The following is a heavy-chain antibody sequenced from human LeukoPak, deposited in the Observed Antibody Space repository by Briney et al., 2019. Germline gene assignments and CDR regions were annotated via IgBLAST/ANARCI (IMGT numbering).Heavy chain of an antibody. CDR3: ASVRGARERPFYQPYYYYYYMDV. Sequence: GSSVKVSCKASGGTFSSYAISWVRQAPGQGLEWMGGIIPIFGTANYAQKFQGRVTIPTDESTSTAYMELSSLRSEDTAVYYCASVRGARERPFYQPYYYYYYMDVWGKGTTVTVSS. V-gene: IGHV1-69*05. CDR2: IIPIFGTA. J-gene: IGHJ6*03. CDR1: GGTFSSYA. D-gene: IGHD3-10*02.